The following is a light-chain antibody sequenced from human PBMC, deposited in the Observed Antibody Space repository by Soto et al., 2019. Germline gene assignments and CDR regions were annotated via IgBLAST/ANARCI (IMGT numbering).Light chain of an antibody. J-gene: IGKJ1*01. CDR2: GAS. CDR1: QSVSSSY. CDR3: QHYYNWPRT. V-gene: IGKV3-15*01. Sequence: EIVLTQSPGTLSLSPGERDTLSCRASQSVSSSYLAWYQHKPGQPPRLLIYGASTRATGIPGRFSGSGSGTEFTLTISSLQSEDFAVYYCQHYYNWPRTFGQGTKVDI.